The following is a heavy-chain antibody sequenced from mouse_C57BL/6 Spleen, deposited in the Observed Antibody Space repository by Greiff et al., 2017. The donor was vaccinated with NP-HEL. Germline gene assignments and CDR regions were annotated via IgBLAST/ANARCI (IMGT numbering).Heavy chain of an antibody. CDR2: INPGSGGT. J-gene: IGHJ3*01. V-gene: IGHV1-54*01. CDR3: ARRSLYDYDGAWFAY. D-gene: IGHD2-4*01. CDR1: GYAFTNYL. Sequence: QVQLQQSGAELVRPGTSVKVSCKASGYAFTNYLIEWVKQRPGQGLEWIGVINPGSGGTNYNEKFKGKATLTADKSSSTAYMQLSSLTSEDSAVYFCARRSLYDYDGAWFAYWGQGTLVTVSA.